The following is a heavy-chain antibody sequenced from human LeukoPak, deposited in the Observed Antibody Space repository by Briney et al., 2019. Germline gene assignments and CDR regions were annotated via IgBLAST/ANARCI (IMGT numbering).Heavy chain of an antibody. V-gene: IGHV6-1*01. CDR1: GDSVSSNSAA. Sequence: SQTLSLTCALSGDSVSSNSAAWHWIRQSPSRGLEWLGRTYYRSKWYNDYAVSVKSRVTINPDTSKNQFSLQLNSVTPEDTAVYYCARDRIAVAGAAFDYWGQGTLVTVSS. CDR3: ARDRIAVAGAAFDY. D-gene: IGHD6-19*01. CDR2: TYYRSKWYN. J-gene: IGHJ4*02.